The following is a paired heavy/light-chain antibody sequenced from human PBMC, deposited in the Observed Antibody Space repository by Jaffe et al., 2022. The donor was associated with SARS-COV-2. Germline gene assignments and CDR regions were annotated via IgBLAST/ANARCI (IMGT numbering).Light chain of an antibody. CDR2: STR. J-gene: IGLJ3*02. CDR1: TGAVTTKYY. Sequence: QTVVTQEPSLTVSPGGTVTLTCASSTGAVTTKYYPNWFQQKPGQVPRPLIYSTRNKHSWTPARFSGSLVGGKAALTLSSVQPEDEAEYYCLLYYGGWVFGGGTKLTVL. CDR3: LLYYGGWV. V-gene: IGLV7-43*01.
Heavy chain of an antibody. CDR3: AREEGVVSAARDFDF. V-gene: IGHV1-46*01. Sequence: QVQLVQSGAEVKKPGASVRVSCKASGDTFTSYYFHWVRQASGQGLEWLGVLNPRNGDTNYAQKFRGRITMTRDTSTGTVYMDLSSLRSDDTAVYYCAREEGVVSAARDFDFWGQGTLVTVSS. D-gene: IGHD2-15*01. CDR1: GDTFTSYY. J-gene: IGHJ4*02. CDR2: LNPRNGDT.